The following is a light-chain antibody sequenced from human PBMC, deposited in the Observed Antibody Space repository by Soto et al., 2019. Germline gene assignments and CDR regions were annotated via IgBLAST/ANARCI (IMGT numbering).Light chain of an antibody. J-gene: IGKJ2*01. Sequence: TVMTQSPDSLAVSLGERATINCKSSQPVLYSSNNRNYLAWYQQRPGQPPKLLIYCASTRESGVPDRFSGSGSGTDFTLTITSLQAEDVAVYYCHQYLSAPFTFGQGTKLEIK. V-gene: IGKV4-1*01. CDR3: HQYLSAPFT. CDR2: CAS. CDR1: QPVLYSSNNRNY.